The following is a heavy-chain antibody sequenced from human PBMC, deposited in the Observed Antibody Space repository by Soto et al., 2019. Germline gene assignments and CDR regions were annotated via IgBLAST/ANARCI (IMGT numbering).Heavy chain of an antibody. Sequence: ASGKVCCKASGYTFTRYYMHWVRQAPGRGLEWMGIINPSGGSTSYAQKFQGRVTMTRDTSTSTVYMELSSRRSEDTAVYYCAKEYVLRYFDWLSGGNGMDVWG. CDR2: INPSGGST. CDR3: AKEYVLRYFDWLSGGNGMDV. D-gene: IGHD3-9*01. J-gene: IGHJ6*02. CDR1: GYTFTRYY. V-gene: IGHV1-46*01.